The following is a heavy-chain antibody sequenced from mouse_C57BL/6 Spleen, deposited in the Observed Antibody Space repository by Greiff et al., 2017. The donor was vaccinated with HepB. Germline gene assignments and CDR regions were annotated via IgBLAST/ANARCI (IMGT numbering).Heavy chain of an antibody. Sequence: EVKLVESGEGLVKPGGSLKLSCAASGFTFSSYAMSWVRQTPEKRLEWVAYISSGGDYIYYADTVKGRFTISRDNARNTLYLQMSSLKSEDTAMYYCTRDGTTVVNWYFDVWGTGTTVTVSS. J-gene: IGHJ1*03. CDR2: ISSGGDYI. V-gene: IGHV5-9-1*02. D-gene: IGHD1-1*01. CDR1: GFTFSSYA. CDR3: TRDGTTVVNWYFDV.